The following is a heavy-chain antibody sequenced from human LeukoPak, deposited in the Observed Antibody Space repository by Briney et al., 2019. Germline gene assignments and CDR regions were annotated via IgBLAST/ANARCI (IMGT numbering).Heavy chain of an antibody. Sequence: GGSLRLSCAASGFTFSSYWMHWVRQAPGKGLVWVSRINTDGSSTNYADSVKGRFTISRDNAKNTLYLQMNSLRAEDTAVYYCARGGSEYCSGGSCYNSRPDWFDPWGQGTLVTVSS. CDR1: GFTFSSYW. J-gene: IGHJ5*02. CDR2: INTDGSST. D-gene: IGHD2-15*01. CDR3: ARGGSEYCSGGSCYNSRPDWFDP. V-gene: IGHV3-74*01.